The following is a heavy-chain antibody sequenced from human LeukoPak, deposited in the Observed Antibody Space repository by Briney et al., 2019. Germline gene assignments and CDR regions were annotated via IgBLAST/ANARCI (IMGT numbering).Heavy chain of an antibody. D-gene: IGHD3-10*01. CDR3: ATLTFKGSGTRGYFDY. V-gene: IGHV3-74*01. J-gene: IGHJ4*02. CDR2: INSDGSST. CDR1: GFTFSSYW. Sequence: AGGSLRLSCAASGFTFSSYWMHWVRQAPGKGLVWVSRINSDGSSTSYADSVKGRFTISRDNAKNTLYLQMNSLRAEDTAVYYCATLTFKGSGTRGYFDYWGQGTLVTVSS.